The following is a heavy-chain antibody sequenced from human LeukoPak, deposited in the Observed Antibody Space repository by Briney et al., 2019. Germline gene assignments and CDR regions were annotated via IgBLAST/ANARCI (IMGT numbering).Heavy chain of an antibody. CDR1: GFTFSSYE. CDR3: ARASAGVADY. D-gene: IGHD5-12*01. Sequence: GGSLRLSCAASGFTFSSYEMNWVRQAPGKGLEWVSYISTSGSTIYYADSVKGRFTISRDNAKNSLYPQINSLRAEDTAVYYCARASAGVADYWGQGTLVTVSS. V-gene: IGHV3-48*03. CDR2: ISTSGSTI. J-gene: IGHJ4*02.